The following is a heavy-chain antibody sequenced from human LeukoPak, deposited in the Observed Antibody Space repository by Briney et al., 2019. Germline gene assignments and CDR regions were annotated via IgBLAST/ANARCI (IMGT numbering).Heavy chain of an antibody. D-gene: IGHD3-10*01. V-gene: IGHV3-20*04. CDR3: ARELWGYGSGSYAHYYYMDV. J-gene: IGHJ6*03. Sequence: GGSLRLSCAASGFTFDDYGMSWVRQVQGKGLEWVSGINWNGSGAGYADSVKGRFTISRDNAKNSLYLQMNSLRAEDSAVYYCARELWGYGSGSYAHYYYMDVWGKGTTVTISS. CDR2: INWNGSGA. CDR1: GFTFDDYG.